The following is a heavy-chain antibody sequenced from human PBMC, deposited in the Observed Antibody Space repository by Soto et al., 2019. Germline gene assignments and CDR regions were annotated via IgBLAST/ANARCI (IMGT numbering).Heavy chain of an antibody. CDR3: ARGRLQWLVTSDFNY. CDR2: VSHDGRNT. D-gene: IGHD6-19*01. J-gene: IGHJ4*02. Sequence: VQLVESGGGVVQPGRSLRLSCAASGFTFSDYAMHWVRQAPGKGLEWVAVVSHDGRNTHYADSVKGRFTISRDSSKNTVSLEMPSLRAEDTAIYYCARGRLQWLVTSDFNYWGQGALVTVSS. V-gene: IGHV3-30*03. CDR1: GFTFSDYA.